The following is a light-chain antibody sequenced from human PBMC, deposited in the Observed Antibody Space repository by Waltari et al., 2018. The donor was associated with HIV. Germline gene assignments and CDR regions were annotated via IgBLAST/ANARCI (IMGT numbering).Light chain of an antibody. CDR2: KAS. CDR1: QTIGAW. CDR3: QHYNGYPWT. Sequence: DIQMTQSPTTLSAYDEEKATHTCRARQTIGAWLAWYQQKPGQAPKILIYKASTLETGVPSRFSGSGAGTEFTLTIGGLQPDDFATYYCQHYNGYPWTFGQGTKVEMK. V-gene: IGKV1-5*03. J-gene: IGKJ1*01.